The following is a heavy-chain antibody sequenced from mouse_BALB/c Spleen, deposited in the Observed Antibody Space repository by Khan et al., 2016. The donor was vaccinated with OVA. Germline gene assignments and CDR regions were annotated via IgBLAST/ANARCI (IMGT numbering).Heavy chain of an antibody. J-gene: IGHJ4*01. CDR2: INYSGST. V-gene: IGHV3-2*02. CDR1: GYSITSDYA. CDR3: AREGSRYNYAMDY. D-gene: IGHD1-1*01. Sequence: VQLQESGPGLVKPSQSLSLTCTVTGYSITSDYAWNWIRQFPGNKLEWMGYINYSGSTNYNPALKSRISITRDTSKNQFFLQLNSVTTADTATYYCAREGSRYNYAMDYWGQGTSVTVSS.